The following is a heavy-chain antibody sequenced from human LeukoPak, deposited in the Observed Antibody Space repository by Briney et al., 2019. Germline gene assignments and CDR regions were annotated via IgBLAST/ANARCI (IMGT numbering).Heavy chain of an antibody. CDR3: ALSTYYYGSGSRRYYYGMDV. J-gene: IGHJ6*02. V-gene: IGHV1-2*02. CDR2: INPNSGGT. D-gene: IGHD3-10*01. CDR1: GYTFTGYY. Sequence: ASVKVSCKASGYTFTGYYMHWVRQAPGQGLEWMGWINPNSGGTNYAQKFQGRVTMTRDTSISTAYMELSRLRSDDMAVYYCALSTYYYGSGSRRYYYGMDVWGQGTTVTVSS.